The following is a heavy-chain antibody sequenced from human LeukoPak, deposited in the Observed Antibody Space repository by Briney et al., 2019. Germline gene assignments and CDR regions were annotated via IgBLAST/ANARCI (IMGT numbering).Heavy chain of an antibody. J-gene: IGHJ5*02. Sequence: ASVKVSCKASGYTLTSYGISWVRQAPGQGLEWMGWISAYNGNTNHAQKLQGRVTMTTDTSTSTAYMELRSLRSDDTAVYYCARDLEVGASNWFDPWGQGTLVTVSS. CDR2: ISAYNGNT. CDR1: GYTLTSYG. CDR3: ARDLEVGASNWFDP. D-gene: IGHD1-26*01. V-gene: IGHV1-18*01.